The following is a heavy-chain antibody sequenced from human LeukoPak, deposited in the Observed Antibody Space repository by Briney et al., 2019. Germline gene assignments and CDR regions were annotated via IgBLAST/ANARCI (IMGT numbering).Heavy chain of an antibody. Sequence: ASVKVSCKASGYTFIDYYIHWVRQAPGQGLEWMGWINPNSGATNYAQKFQGRVTVTRVTSISTAYMELSRLTSDDTAVYYCASVYSGNDLSQLDYRGQGTLVTVSS. J-gene: IGHJ4*02. V-gene: IGHV1-2*02. CDR2: INPNSGAT. CDR3: ASVYSGNDLSQLDY. D-gene: IGHD5-12*01. CDR1: GYTFIDYY.